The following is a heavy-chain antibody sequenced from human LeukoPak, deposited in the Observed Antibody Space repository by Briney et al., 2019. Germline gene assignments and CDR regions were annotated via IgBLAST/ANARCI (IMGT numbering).Heavy chain of an antibody. V-gene: IGHV3-48*03. D-gene: IGHD3-22*01. CDR1: GFTFSSYE. Sequence: GGSLRLSCAASGFTFSSYEMNWVRQAPGKGLEWVSYISASGSTIYYADSVKGRFAISRDNAKNSLYLQMNSLRAEDTAVYYCAKDRYYYDSSGYQLDYWGQGTLVTVSS. CDR3: AKDRYYYDSSGYQLDY. CDR2: ISASGSTI. J-gene: IGHJ4*02.